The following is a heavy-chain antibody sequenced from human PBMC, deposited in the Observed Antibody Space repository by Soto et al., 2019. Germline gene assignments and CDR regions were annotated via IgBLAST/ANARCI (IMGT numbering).Heavy chain of an antibody. V-gene: IGHV3-23*01. CDR3: ARGAAAARTDWFDA. CDR1: GYIFSSYG. CDR2: VGSSSGNT. Sequence: PGGSLRLSCAASGYIFSSYGMSWVRQAPGKGLEWVSGVGSSSGNTYYADSAKGRFTISRDDSKNMVYMQMNSLRAEDTAVYYCARGAAAARTDWFDAWGKGPLVTVSS. J-gene: IGHJ5*02. D-gene: IGHD6-13*01.